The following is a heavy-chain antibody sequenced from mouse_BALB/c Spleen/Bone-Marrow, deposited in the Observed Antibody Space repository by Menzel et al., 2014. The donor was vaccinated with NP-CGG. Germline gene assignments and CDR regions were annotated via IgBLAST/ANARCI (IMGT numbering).Heavy chain of an antibody. CDR1: GYTFTSYY. J-gene: IGHJ4*01. D-gene: IGHD2-4*01. V-gene: IGHV1S81*02. CDR3: TRSRYDYDNAMDC. CDR2: INPSNGGA. Sequence: QVQLQQSGAELVKPGASVKLSCKASGYTFTSYYMYWVKQRPGQGLEWIGEINPSNGGANFNEKFKSKATLTVDKSSSTAYMQLSILTSEDSAVYYCTRSRYDYDNAMDCWGQGTSVTVSS.